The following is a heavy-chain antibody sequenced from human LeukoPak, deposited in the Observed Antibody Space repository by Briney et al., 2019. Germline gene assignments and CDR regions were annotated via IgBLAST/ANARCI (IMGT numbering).Heavy chain of an antibody. D-gene: IGHD6-13*01. V-gene: IGHV4-38-2*02. Sequence: SETLSLTCAVSGYSISRGYYWGWIRPPPGEGVEWIGKSYHSGSKYYKPSLKRGDTISVDTSKNQFSLKLSSVTAADTAVYYCAREVAAAGREVDYWGQGTLVTVSS. CDR2: SYHSGSK. CDR1: GYSISRGYY. CDR3: AREVAAAGREVDY. J-gene: IGHJ4*02.